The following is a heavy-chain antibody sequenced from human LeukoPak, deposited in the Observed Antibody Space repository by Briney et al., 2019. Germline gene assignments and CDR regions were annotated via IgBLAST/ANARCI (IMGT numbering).Heavy chain of an antibody. J-gene: IGHJ1*01. CDR3: ARGGPRIAVPGTVL. CDR2: ISTYNGKT. CDR1: GYSFTSYG. V-gene: IGHV1-18*01. Sequence: SVKVSCKASGYSFTSYGISWVRQAPGQELEWMGWISTYNGKTNSAQKFQGRVTMTTDTSTSTAYMELRSLRSDDTAVYYCARGGPRIAVPGTVLWGQGTLVTVSS. D-gene: IGHD6-19*01.